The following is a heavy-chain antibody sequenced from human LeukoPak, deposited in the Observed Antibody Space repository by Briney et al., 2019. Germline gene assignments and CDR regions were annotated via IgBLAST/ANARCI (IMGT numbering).Heavy chain of an antibody. CDR1: GYTFTRYY. Sequence: ASVKVSCKASGYTFTRYYMHWVRQAPGQGLEWMGIINPSGGSTSYAQKFQGRVTMTRDTSTSTVYMELSSLRSEDTAVYYCARDRQGGYSGSYYGGYWGQGTLVTVSS. CDR3: ARDRQGGYSGSYYGGY. CDR2: INPSGGST. D-gene: IGHD1-26*01. V-gene: IGHV1-46*01. J-gene: IGHJ4*02.